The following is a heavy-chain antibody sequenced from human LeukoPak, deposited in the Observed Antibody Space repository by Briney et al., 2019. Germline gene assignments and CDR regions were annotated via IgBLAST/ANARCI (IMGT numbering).Heavy chain of an antibody. D-gene: IGHD3-22*01. J-gene: IGHJ4*02. CDR3: ARDLDYYDSSGYYGHFDY. Sequence: SVKVSCKASGGTFSSYAISWVRQAPGQGLEWMGGIIPIFGTANYAQKFQGRVTITADESTSTAYMELSSLRSEDTAVYYCARDLDYYDSSGYYGHFDYWGQGTLVTVSS. V-gene: IGHV1-69*01. CDR1: GGTFSSYA. CDR2: IIPIFGTA.